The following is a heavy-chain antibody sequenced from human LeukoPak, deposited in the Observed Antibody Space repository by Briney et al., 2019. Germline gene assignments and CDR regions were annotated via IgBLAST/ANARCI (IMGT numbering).Heavy chain of an antibody. Sequence: ASVKVSCKASGYTFTSYDINWVRQATGQGLEWMGWMNPNSGNTGYAQKFQGRVTMTRNTSISTAYMELSSLRSEDTAVYYCAREGRRIQLWPPDYWGQGTLVTVSS. CDR3: AREGRRIQLWPPDY. CDR1: GYTFTSYD. D-gene: IGHD5-18*01. J-gene: IGHJ4*02. CDR2: MNPNSGNT. V-gene: IGHV1-8*01.